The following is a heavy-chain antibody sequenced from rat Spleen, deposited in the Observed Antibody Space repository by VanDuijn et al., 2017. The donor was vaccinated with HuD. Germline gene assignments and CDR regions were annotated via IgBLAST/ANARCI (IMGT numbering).Heavy chain of an antibody. D-gene: IGHD1-2*01. J-gene: IGHJ3*01. CDR2: KNSSGTT. V-gene: IGHV3-1*01. Sequence: EVQLQESGPGLVKPSQSLSLTCSVTGYSITSNYWGWIRKFPGNKMEWMGYKNSSGTTGYNPYLKSRISVTRDTSKNQFFLQLNSVTTEDTATYYCARSDYYSSYFYPFAYWGQGTLVTVSS. CDR1: GYSITSNY. CDR3: ARSDYYSSYFYPFAY.